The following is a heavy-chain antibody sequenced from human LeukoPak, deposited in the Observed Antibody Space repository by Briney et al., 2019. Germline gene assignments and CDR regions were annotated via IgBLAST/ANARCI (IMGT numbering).Heavy chain of an antibody. CDR1: GGSLSSYY. CDR2: IYYSGST. Sequence: PSETLSLTCTVSGGSLSSYYWSWIRQPPGKGLEWIGYIYYSGSTYYNPSLKSRVTISVDTSKNQFSLKLSSVTAADTAVYYCARHSGYSYGFVYWGQGTLVTVSS. CDR3: ARHSGYSYGFVY. J-gene: IGHJ4*02. D-gene: IGHD5-18*01. V-gene: IGHV4-59*08.